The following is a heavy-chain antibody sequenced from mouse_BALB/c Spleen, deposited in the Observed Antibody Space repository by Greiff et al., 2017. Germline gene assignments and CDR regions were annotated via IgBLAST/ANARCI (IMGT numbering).Heavy chain of an antibody. CDR3: ARSAYAMDY. Sequence: EVKLVESGAELVRPGALVKLSCKASGFNIKDYYMHWVKQRPEQGLEWIGWIDPENGNTIYDPKFQGKASITADTSSNTAYLQLSSLTSEDTAVYYCARSAYAMDYWGQGTSVTVSS. CDR1: GFNIKDYY. D-gene: IGHD6-1*01. CDR2: IDPENGNT. V-gene: IGHV14-1*02. J-gene: IGHJ4*01.